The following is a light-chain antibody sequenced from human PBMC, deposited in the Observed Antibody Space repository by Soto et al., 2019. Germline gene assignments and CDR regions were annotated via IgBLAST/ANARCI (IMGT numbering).Light chain of an antibody. V-gene: IGKV1-13*02. CDR3: QQFNSYPIT. CDR1: QSISSY. CDR2: EAS. J-gene: IGKJ5*01. Sequence: IQMTQSPSSLSASVGDRVTISWLASQSISSYLNWYQQKPGKAPKLLIYEASSLESGVPSRFSGSGSGTEFTLTISGLQPDDLATYYCQQFNSYPITFGQGTRLEIK.